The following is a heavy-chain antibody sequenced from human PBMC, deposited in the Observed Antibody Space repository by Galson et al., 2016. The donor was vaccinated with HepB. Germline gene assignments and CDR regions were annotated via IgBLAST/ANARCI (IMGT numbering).Heavy chain of an antibody. D-gene: IGHD5-12*01. CDR3: ARVGEDIVATTAGFEH. J-gene: IGHJ4*02. Sequence: SVKVSCKASGYTFNNYYMHWVRQAPGQGPEWMGIINPSGDSTTYAQKFHGRVTMTRDTSTSTAYMELISLTSEDTAMYYCARVGEDIVATTAGFEHWGQGTLVTVSS. CDR2: INPSGDST. CDR1: GYTFNNYY. V-gene: IGHV1-46*02.